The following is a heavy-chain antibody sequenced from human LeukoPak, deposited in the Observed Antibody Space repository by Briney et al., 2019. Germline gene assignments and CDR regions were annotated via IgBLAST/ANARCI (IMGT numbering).Heavy chain of an antibody. D-gene: IGHD6-19*01. V-gene: IGHV4-61*01. CDR2: IYASGNT. CDR1: GGSVSSASYY. CDR3: ARDPPVAGTS. J-gene: IGHJ4*02. Sequence: SETLSLTCTVSGGSVSSASYYWTWIRQPPGKGLEWIGYIYASGNTNYNPSLKSRVTISVDTSKNQFSLKLSSVTATDTAVYYCARDPPVAGTSWGQGTLVTVSS.